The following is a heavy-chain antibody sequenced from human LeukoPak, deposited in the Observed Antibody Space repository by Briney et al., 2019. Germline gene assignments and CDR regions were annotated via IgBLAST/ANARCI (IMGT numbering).Heavy chain of an antibody. V-gene: IGHV3-NL1*01. D-gene: IGHD2-2*01. Sequence: GGSLRLSCIASGFTFSNFGMHWVRQAPGKGLEWVSVIYSGGSTYYADSVKGRLTISRDNSKNTLYLQMNSLRAEDTAVYYYAAQNVPAAQTHAFDIWGQGTMVTVSS. CDR3: AAQNVPAAQTHAFDI. CDR2: IYSGGST. J-gene: IGHJ3*02. CDR1: GFTFSNFG.